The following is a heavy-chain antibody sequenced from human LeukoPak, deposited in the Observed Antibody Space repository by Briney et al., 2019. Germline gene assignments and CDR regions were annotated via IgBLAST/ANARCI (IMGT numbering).Heavy chain of an antibody. CDR2: IYSGGST. CDR3: ARELLLGSYYYGMDV. J-gene: IGHJ6*02. CDR1: GFTVSSNY. Sequence: GGSLRLSCAASGFTVSSNYMSWVRQAPGQGLEWVSVIYSGGSTYYADSVKGRFTISRHNSKNTLYLQMNSLRAEDTAVYYCARELLLGSYYYGMDVWGQGTTVTVSS. V-gene: IGHV3-53*04. D-gene: IGHD3-10*01.